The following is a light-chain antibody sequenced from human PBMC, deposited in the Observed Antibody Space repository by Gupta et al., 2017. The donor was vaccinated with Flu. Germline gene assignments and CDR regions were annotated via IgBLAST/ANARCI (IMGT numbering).Light chain of an antibody. V-gene: IGKV1-39*01. CDR1: QSISTS. Sequence: DIKMTQSSSSLSAAVGDRVTITCRESQSISTSLNWYQHKLGKASIFLIYAASSLNRGVPSRFSGSGSGTDFTLTISSLQPEDFATYYWQQSHTSPPTFGQGTQVEIK. CDR3: QQSHTSPPT. J-gene: IGKJ2*01. CDR2: AAS.